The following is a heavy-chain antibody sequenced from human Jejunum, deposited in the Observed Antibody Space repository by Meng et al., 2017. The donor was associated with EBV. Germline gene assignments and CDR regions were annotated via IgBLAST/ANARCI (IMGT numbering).Heavy chain of an antibody. D-gene: IGHD3-10*01. Sequence: VGPGAVGVKEPRSSVRASCKVSGSTLTESSLHLLRPPRGKRLEWMGSFDPEGNENNYALKFQGRVTMDEATYTDTAYMELSNLRYEDTDFYSCTTLRGAVSANGCFDPWGQGTLVTVSS. CDR2: FDPEGNEN. V-gene: IGHV1-24*01. CDR1: GSTLTESS. J-gene: IGHJ5*02. CDR3: TTLRGAVSANGCFDP.